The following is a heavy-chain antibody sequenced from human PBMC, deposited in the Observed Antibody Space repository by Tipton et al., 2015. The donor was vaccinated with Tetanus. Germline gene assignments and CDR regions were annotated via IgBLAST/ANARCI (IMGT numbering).Heavy chain of an antibody. CDR1: GGSINNGAYT. CDR3: ARSHGSGGLLWFDS. CDR2: IFHTGGT. J-gene: IGHJ5*01. V-gene: IGHV4-30-2*06. D-gene: IGHD3-10*01. Sequence: TLSLTCTVSGGSINNGAYTWSWIRQSPGKGLEWIGCIFHTGGTYYNPPLKSRVTISVDGPKNQFSLNLKSVTAADTAVYYCARSHGSGGLLWFDSWGQGTLVTVSS.